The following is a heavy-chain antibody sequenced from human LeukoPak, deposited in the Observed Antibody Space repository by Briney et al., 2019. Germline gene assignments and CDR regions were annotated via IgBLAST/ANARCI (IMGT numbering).Heavy chain of an antibody. CDR1: GGSISSGGYY. J-gene: IGHJ4*02. CDR3: AKVGDRDSSGYYWGFEY. CDR2: IYYSGST. Sequence: SETLSLTCTVSGGSISSGGYYWSWIRQHPGKGLEWIGYIYYSGSTNYNPSLKSRVTISVDTSRNQFSLKLTSVTAADTAVYYCAKVGDRDSSGYYWGFEYWGQGTLVTVSS. V-gene: IGHV4-61*08. D-gene: IGHD3-22*01.